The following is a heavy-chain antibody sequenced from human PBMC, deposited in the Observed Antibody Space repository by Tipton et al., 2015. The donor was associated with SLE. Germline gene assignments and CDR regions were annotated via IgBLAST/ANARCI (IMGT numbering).Heavy chain of an antibody. Sequence: GLVKPSETLSLTCTVSGGSIRSSNYYWGWIRQPPGKGLEWIGIVHYSESTYLNPSLKSRVAISVDTSKNQFSLKLSSVTAADTAMYYCARDRLYYDLDYWGQGTLVAVSS. CDR3: ARDRLYYDLDY. J-gene: IGHJ4*02. V-gene: IGHV4-39*07. CDR1: GGSIRSSNYY. CDR2: VHYSEST. D-gene: IGHD2-8*01.